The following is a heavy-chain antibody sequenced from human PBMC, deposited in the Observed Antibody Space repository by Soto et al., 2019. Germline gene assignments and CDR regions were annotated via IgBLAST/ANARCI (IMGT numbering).Heavy chain of an antibody. J-gene: IGHJ6*02. CDR3: SREGSGYFGSGMDV. Sequence: QVQLVQSGAEVKKPGSSVKVSGKASGGTFSGYAITWLRQAPGQGLEWLGGIIPIFETTNYAQNFQVRVTITADKSTSTAYMKLSSLRSEDTAVYYCSREGSGYFGSGMDVWGQGTTVTVSS. CDR2: IIPIFETT. V-gene: IGHV1-69*06. CDR1: GGTFSGYA. D-gene: IGHD5-12*01.